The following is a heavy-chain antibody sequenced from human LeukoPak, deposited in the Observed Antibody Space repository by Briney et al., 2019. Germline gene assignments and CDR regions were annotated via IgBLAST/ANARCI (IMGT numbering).Heavy chain of an antibody. CDR2: IYYSGST. D-gene: IGHD4-23*01. V-gene: IGHV4-39*07. J-gene: IGHJ4*02. Sequence: PSETLSLTCTVSGGSISSSSYYWGWIRQPPGKGLEWIGSIYYSGSTYYNPSLKSRVTISVDTSKNQFSLKLSSVTAADRAVYYCATWSRVVRGIDYWGQGTLVTVSS. CDR1: GGSISSSSYY. CDR3: ATWSRVVRGIDY.